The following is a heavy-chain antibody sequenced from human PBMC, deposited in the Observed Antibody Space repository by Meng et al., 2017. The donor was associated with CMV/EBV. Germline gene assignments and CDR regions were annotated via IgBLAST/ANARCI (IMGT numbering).Heavy chain of an antibody. D-gene: IGHD2-2*01. CDR1: RYTFTGYY. CDR2: INPNSGGT. CDR3: ARDSHCSSTSCPLDY. V-gene: IGHV1-2*02. Sequence: ASVKVSCKASRYTFTGYYMHWLRQAPGQGLEWMGWINPNSGGTNYAQKFQGRVTMTRDTSISTAYTELSRLRSDDTAVYYCARDSHCSSTSCPLDYWGQGTLVTVSS. J-gene: IGHJ4*02.